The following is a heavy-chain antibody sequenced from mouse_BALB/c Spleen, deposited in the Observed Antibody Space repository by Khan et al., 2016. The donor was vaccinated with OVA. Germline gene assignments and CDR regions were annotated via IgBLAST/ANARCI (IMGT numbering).Heavy chain of an antibody. J-gene: IGHJ4*01. D-gene: IGHD2-4*01. CDR2: ISSTGCT. Sequence: EVQLQESGPGLVKPSQSLSLTCTVTGYSITNDYAWNWIRQFPGNKLEWMGYISSTGCTSYNPSLKSRISITRDTSKNPFFLQLRSVTSEDTATYYCARSLYYNYGYALDYWGRGTSVTVSS. CDR1: GYSITNDYA. CDR3: ARSLYYNYGYALDY. V-gene: IGHV3-2*02.